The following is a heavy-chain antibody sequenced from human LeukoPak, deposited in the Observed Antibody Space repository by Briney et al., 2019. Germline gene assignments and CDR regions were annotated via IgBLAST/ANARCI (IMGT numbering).Heavy chain of an antibody. CDR1: GYTFTGYY. CDR3: ARDWELAGRQYHWFDP. D-gene: IGHD1-26*01. Sequence: ASVKVSCKASGYTFTGYYMHWVRQAPGQGLEWTGWINPNSGGTNYAQKFQGRVTMTRDTSISTAYMELSRLRSDDTAVYYCARDWELAGRQYHWFDPWGQGTLVTVSS. V-gene: IGHV1-2*02. CDR2: INPNSGGT. J-gene: IGHJ5*02.